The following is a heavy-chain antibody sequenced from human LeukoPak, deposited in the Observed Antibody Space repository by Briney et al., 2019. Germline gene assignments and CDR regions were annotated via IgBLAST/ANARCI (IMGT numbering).Heavy chain of an antibody. CDR3: AGGWLAETIMVTPYNY. CDR1: GGTFSSYA. V-gene: IGHV1-69*13. D-gene: IGHD4-23*01. J-gene: IGHJ4*02. Sequence: VASVKVSCKASGGTFSSYATSWVRQAPGQGLEWMGGIIPIFGTANYAQKFQGRVTITADESTSTAYMELSSLRSEDTAVYYSAGGWLAETIMVTPYNYWGQGTLVTVSS. CDR2: IIPIFGTA.